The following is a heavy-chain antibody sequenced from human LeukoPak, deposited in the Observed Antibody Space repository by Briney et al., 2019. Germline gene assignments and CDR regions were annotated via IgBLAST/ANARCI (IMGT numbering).Heavy chain of an antibody. V-gene: IGHV3-30*04. CDR3: ARESESDFWTGSYFDY. CDR1: GFTFSSYA. D-gene: IGHD3/OR15-3a*01. Sequence: GGSLRLSCAASGFTFSSYAMHWVRQAPGKGLEWVAVISYDGSNKYYADSVKGRFTISRDNSKNTLYLQMNSLRADDTAVYFCARESESDFWTGSYFDYWGQGILVTVSS. CDR2: ISYDGSNK. J-gene: IGHJ4*02.